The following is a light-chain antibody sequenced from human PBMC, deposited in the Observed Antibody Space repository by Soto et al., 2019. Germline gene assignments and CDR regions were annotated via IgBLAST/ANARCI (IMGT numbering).Light chain of an antibody. CDR1: TSNIGSQT. CDR2: IDN. J-gene: IGLJ2*01. V-gene: IGLV1-44*01. CDR3: ASWDDSLNGPV. Sequence: QAVVTQPPSASGTPGQRVSISCSGSTSNIGSQTVNWYQRLPGTAPKLLIYIDNQRPSGVPDRFSGSKSGTSASLAISGLQSEDEAYYFCASWDDSLNGPVFGGGTKLTVL.